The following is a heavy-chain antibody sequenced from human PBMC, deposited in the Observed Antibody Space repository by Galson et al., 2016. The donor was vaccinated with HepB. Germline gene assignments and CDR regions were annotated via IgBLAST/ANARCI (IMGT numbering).Heavy chain of an antibody. J-gene: IGHJ4*02. Sequence: SETLSLTCSVSGGSVNSDPYHWSWIRHPPGKGLQWLGHTYSGRSNTYNPSLKGRVTISIDTSKNQFSLTLSPVTAADTAVYTCTSSLAGHGGTGYWGKGTLVTVSS. CDR3: TSSLAGHGGTGY. D-gene: IGHD3-16*01. V-gene: IGHV4-61*01. CDR2: TYSGRSN. CDR1: GGSVNSDPYH.